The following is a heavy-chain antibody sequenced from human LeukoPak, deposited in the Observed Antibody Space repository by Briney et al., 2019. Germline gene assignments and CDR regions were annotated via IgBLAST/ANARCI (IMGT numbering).Heavy chain of an antibody. CDR2: INYSGGT. Sequence: PSETLSLTCIVSGGFISSGGHYWSWIRQHPGKGLEWIGYINYSGGTYYNPSLKSRVTISVDTSQNQFSLKLSSVTAADTAVYYCARDEAIFGAGYYYGMDVWGQGTTVTVSS. J-gene: IGHJ6*02. D-gene: IGHD3-3*01. CDR1: GGFISSGGHY. CDR3: ARDEAIFGAGYYYGMDV. V-gene: IGHV4-31*03.